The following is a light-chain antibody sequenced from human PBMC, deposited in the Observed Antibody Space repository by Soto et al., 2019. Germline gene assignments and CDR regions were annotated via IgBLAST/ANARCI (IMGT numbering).Light chain of an antibody. Sequence: DIVMTQSPDSLAVSLGERATINCKSSQSVLYTSNNKNYLAWYQQKPGQPPKLLIYWASTRESGVPDRFSGSGSGTDFTLTINSLQAEDVAVYHCQQYQTIPITFGQGTRLEIK. V-gene: IGKV4-1*01. J-gene: IGKJ5*01. CDR2: WAS. CDR3: QQYQTIPIT. CDR1: QSVLYTSNNKNY.